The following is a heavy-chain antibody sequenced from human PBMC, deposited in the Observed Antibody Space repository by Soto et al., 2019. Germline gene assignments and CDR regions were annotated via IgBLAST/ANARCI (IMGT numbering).Heavy chain of an antibody. CDR3: VRVERIVAPWLDL. Sequence: PSETLSLTCTVSGYSISRGYHWGWIRQPPGKGLEWIATIHYSGSTYYNPSLKSRVTISVDTSKNQFSLKLNSVTAADTAVYSGVRVERIVAPWLDLWGKGTLVTVS. CDR2: IHYSGST. V-gene: IGHV4-38-2*02. CDR1: GYSISRGYH. J-gene: IGHJ5*02. D-gene: IGHD6-25*01.